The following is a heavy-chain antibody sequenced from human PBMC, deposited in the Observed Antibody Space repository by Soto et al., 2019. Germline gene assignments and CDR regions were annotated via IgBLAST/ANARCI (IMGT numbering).Heavy chain of an antibody. CDR2: IYHSGNT. D-gene: IGHD6-19*01. CDR3: ARARIVVAGTIVDY. Sequence: SETLSLTCAVSGYSISSGYYCCWIRQPPGKGLEWIGSIYHSGNTYYNPSLKSRVTISVDTSKNHFSLKLSSVTAADTAVYYCARARIVVAGTIVDYWGQGTLVTVSS. CDR1: GYSISSGYY. V-gene: IGHV4-38-2*01. J-gene: IGHJ4*02.